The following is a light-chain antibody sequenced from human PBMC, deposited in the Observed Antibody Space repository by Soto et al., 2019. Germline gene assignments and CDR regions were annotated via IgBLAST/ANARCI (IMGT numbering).Light chain of an antibody. Sequence: QSALTQPASVSGSPGQSITISCTGTNNDVGDYDFVSWYQHHPGKAPKLLIYEVRYRPSGISSRFSGSKSGSTASLTISGLQAEDEADYYCSSYTTTTYVLFGGGTKLTVL. V-gene: IGLV2-14*01. CDR3: SSYTTTTYVL. J-gene: IGLJ2*01. CDR1: NNDVGDYDF. CDR2: EVR.